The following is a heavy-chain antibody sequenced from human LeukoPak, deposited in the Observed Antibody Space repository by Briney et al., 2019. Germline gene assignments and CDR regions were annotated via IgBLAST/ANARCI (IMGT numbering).Heavy chain of an antibody. D-gene: IGHD2-21*02. CDR2: ISWNSGSI. Sequence: GRSLRLSCAASGFTFDDYAMHWVRHAPGKGLEWVSGISWNSGSIGYADSVKGRFTISRDNAKNSLYLQMNSLRAEDTALYYCAKGDASDYWGQGTLVTVSS. CDR3: AKGDASDY. CDR1: GFTFDDYA. V-gene: IGHV3-9*01. J-gene: IGHJ4*02.